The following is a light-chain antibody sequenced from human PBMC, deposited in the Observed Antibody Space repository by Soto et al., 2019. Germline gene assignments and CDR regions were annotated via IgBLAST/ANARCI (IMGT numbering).Light chain of an antibody. CDR3: QQYGDSPWT. CDR1: EGIVSSY. Sequence: EIVLTQSPGTLSLSPGEGATLSFSASEGIVSSYLAWYQQKPGQAPRLLMYGSSSRATGIPDRFSGSGSGTDFTLSISRLEPEDFVVYYCQQYGDSPWTFGQGTKVDIK. J-gene: IGKJ1*01. V-gene: IGKV3-20*01. CDR2: GSS.